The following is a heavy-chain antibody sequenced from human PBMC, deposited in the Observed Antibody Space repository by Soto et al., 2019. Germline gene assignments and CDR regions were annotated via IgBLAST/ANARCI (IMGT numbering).Heavy chain of an antibody. CDR1: GFTFDDYG. CDR3: ARCYYYSSGYYDPPCAQKY. CDR2: INWNGGST. J-gene: IGHJ4*02. V-gene: IGHV3-20*04. D-gene: IGHD3-22*01. Sequence: EVQLVESGGGVVRPGGSLRLSCAASGFTFDDYGMSWVRQAPGKGLEWVSGINWNGGSTGYADSVKGRFTISRDNAKNSLYMQMNSLRAEDTALYYCARCYYYSSGYYDPPCAQKYWGQGTLVTVSS.